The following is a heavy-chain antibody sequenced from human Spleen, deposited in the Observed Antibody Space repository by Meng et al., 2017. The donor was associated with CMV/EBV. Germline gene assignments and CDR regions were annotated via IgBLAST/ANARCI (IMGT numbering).Heavy chain of an antibody. CDR2: IYYSGST. Sequence: SETLSLTCTVSGGSISSYYWSWIRQPPGKGLEWIGYIYYSGSTNYNPSLKSRVTISVDTSKNQFPLKLSSVTAADTAVYYCVRSSNPYYYYGMDVWGQGTTVTVSS. D-gene: IGHD4-11*01. V-gene: IGHV4-59*01. CDR1: GGSISSYY. J-gene: IGHJ6*02. CDR3: VRSSNPYYYYGMDV.